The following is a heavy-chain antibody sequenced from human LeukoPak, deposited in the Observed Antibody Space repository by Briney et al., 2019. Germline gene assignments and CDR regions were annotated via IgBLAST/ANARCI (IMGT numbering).Heavy chain of an antibody. CDR2: INHSGST. CDR3: GGGRFGLV. Sequence: EXLSLTCAVYGGSFSGYYWSWIRQPAGKGLEGIGEINHSGSTNYNPSLTSRGTISVETSKNKFSLKLRSVAAEDTAVYYCGGGRFGLVWGKGTTVTVSS. D-gene: IGHD3-16*01. V-gene: IGHV4-34*01. J-gene: IGHJ6*04. CDR1: GGSFSGYY.